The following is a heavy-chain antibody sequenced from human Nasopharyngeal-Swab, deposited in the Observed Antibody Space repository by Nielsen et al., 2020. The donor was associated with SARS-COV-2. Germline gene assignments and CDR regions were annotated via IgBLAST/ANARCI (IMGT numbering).Heavy chain of an antibody. Sequence: GGSLRLSCAASGFTFSSYAMHWVRQAPGKGLEWVAVISYDGSNKYYADSVKGRFTISRDNSKNTLYLQMNNLRAEDTAVYYCARESRDVEMASYYFDYWGQGTLVTVSS. CDR3: ARESRDVEMASYYFDY. J-gene: IGHJ4*02. CDR1: GFTFSSYA. CDR2: ISYDGSNK. V-gene: IGHV3-30-3*01. D-gene: IGHD5-24*01.